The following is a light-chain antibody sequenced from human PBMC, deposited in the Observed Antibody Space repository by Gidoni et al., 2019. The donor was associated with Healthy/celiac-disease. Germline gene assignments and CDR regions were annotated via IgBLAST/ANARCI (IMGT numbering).Light chain of an antibody. CDR1: SSDVGGYNY. V-gene: IGLV2-14*01. Sequence: QSALTQPASVSGSPGQTLPISRTGTSSDVGGYNYVSWYQQHPGKAPKLMIYEVSNRPSGVSNRFSGSKSGNTASLTISGLQAEDEADYYCSSYTSSSTLDVVFGGGTKLTVL. CDR3: SSYTSSSTLDVV. CDR2: EVS. J-gene: IGLJ2*01.